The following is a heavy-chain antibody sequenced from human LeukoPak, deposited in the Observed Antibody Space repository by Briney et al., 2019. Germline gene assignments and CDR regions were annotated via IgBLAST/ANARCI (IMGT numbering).Heavy chain of an antibody. Sequence: SETLSLTCGVSGYSISSGYFWVWIRQPPGKGLEWIGSVYHTGATYYNPSLRSPVTISVDTSKNQFSLELNSVTAADTAVYYCARDLGFTISVNWFDPWGQGTLVTVSS. CDR1: GYSISSGYF. CDR3: ARDLGFTISVNWFDP. J-gene: IGHJ5*02. CDR2: VYHTGAT. V-gene: IGHV4-38-2*02. D-gene: IGHD3-3*01.